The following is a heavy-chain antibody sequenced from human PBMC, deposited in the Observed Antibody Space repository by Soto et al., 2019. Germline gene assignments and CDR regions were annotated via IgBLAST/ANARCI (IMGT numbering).Heavy chain of an antibody. V-gene: IGHV3-9*01. J-gene: IGHJ4*02. D-gene: IGHD2-15*01. CDR3: AKTLGGVVAAVDY. CDR2: ISWNNGNI. CDR1: GFTFDDYG. Sequence: EVQLVESGGGLVQPGRSLRLSCAASGFTFDDYGMHWVRQAPGKGLEWVSGISWNNGNIGFADSVKGRFTISRDNAKNSLYLQMNSLRVEDTTIYYCAKTLGGVVAAVDYWGQGTLVTVSS.